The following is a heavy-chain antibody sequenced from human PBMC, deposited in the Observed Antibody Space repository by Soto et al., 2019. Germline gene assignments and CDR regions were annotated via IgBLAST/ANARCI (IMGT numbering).Heavy chain of an antibody. D-gene: IGHD3-3*02. CDR3: ARDKDRQQLGGNYYYIMDV. Sequence: QVQLVQSGAEVKKPGSSVKVSCKTSGGTFRTSAISWVRQAPGQGLEWMGGIMPVFPTPDYAQKFQGRVTITAAESTGTAYMELSSRRSEDTAVYYCARDKDRQQLGGNYYYIMDVWGQGTTVTVSS. J-gene: IGHJ6*01. CDR2: IMPVFPTP. V-gene: IGHV1-69*12. CDR1: GGTFRTSA.